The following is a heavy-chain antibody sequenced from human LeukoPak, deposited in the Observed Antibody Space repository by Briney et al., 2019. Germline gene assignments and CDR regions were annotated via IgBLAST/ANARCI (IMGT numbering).Heavy chain of an antibody. CDR3: ASGTTNYYYYYMDV. J-gene: IGHJ6*03. V-gene: IGHV1-2*02. CDR2: INPNSGGT. CDR1: GYSFTGYY. Sequence: ASVKVSFKASGYSFTGYYMHWVRQAPGQGLEWMGWINPNSGGTNYAQKFQGRVTMTRDTSISTAYMELSRLRSDDTPVYYCASGTTNYYYYYMDVWGKGTTVTVSS. D-gene: IGHD1-1*01.